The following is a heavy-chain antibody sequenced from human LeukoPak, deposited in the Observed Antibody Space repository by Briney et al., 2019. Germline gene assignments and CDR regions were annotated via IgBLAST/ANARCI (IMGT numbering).Heavy chain of an antibody. CDR2: IRSNGGST. CDR1: GFTFRSYA. Sequence: GGSLRLSCSAPGFTFRSYAIHWVRQAPGKGLEYFSAIRSNGGSTYYADSVKGRFTISRDNSKNTVYLQMTSLRTEDSAVYYCVKGGGYCSSTNCPPPYYFDYWGQGTLVTVSS. V-gene: IGHV3-64D*06. D-gene: IGHD2-2*01. CDR3: VKGGGYCSSTNCPPPYYFDY. J-gene: IGHJ4*02.